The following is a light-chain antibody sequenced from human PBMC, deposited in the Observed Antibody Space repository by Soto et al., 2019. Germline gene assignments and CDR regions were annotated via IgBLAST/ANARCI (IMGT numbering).Light chain of an antibody. V-gene: IGKV3-15*01. J-gene: IGKJ5*01. CDR3: QQYEKWPPSRT. CDR1: QPVNNT. Sequence: EIVLTQSPATLSASPGDRATLSCRASQPVNNTLAWYHQKPGQAPRLLIFGVYXRATGISARFSGGGSVTEFTLTISSLQSEDFAVEYCQQYEKWPPSRTFGQGTRLDIK. CDR2: GVY.